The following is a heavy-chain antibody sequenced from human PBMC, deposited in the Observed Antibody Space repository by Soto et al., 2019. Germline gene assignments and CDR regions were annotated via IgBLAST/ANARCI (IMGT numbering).Heavy chain of an antibody. V-gene: IGHV4-39*01. Sequence: SETLSLTCTVSGGSISSSSYYWGWIRQPPGKGLEWIGSIYYSGSTYYNPSLKSRVTISVDTSKNQFSLKLSSVTAADTAVYYCARDLSGYSSVFYWFDPWGQGTLVTVSS. J-gene: IGHJ5*02. CDR3: ARDLSGYSSVFYWFDP. CDR2: IYYSGST. D-gene: IGHD6-19*01. CDR1: GGSISSSSYY.